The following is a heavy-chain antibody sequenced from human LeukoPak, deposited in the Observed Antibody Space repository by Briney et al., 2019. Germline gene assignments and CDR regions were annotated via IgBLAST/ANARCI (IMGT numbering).Heavy chain of an antibody. V-gene: IGHV4-34*01. CDR3: ARLQYSGSYYAT. D-gene: IGHD1-26*01. J-gene: IGHJ5*02. Sequence: PSETLSLTCAVYGGSFSGYYWSWIRQPPGKGLEWIGSIYYSGSTYYNPSLKSRVTISVDTSKNQFSLKLSSVTAADTAVYYCARLQYSGSYYATWGQGTLVTVSS. CDR2: IYYSGST. CDR1: GGSFSGYY.